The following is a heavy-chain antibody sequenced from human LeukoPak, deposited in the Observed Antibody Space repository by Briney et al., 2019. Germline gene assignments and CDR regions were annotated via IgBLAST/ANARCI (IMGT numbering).Heavy chain of an antibody. J-gene: IGHJ4*02. CDR2: IIPIFGTA. D-gene: IGHD3-3*01. Sequence: SVKVSCKASGGTFSSYAISWVRQAPGQGLEWMGGIIPIFGTANYAQKFQGRVTITTDESTSTAYMELSSLRSEDTAVYYCATSSFLEWFVLSYWGQGTLVTVSS. CDR3: ATSSFLEWFVLSY. CDR1: GGTFSSYA. V-gene: IGHV1-69*05.